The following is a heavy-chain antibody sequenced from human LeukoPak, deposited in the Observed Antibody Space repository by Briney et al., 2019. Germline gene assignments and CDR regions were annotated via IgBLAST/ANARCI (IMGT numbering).Heavy chain of an antibody. CDR3: ARDDIWSGYYYFDY. V-gene: IGHV4-38-2*02. Sequence: SETLSLTCAVSGYSISSGYYWGWIRQPPGKGLEWIGSIYHSGSTYYNPSLKSRVTISVDTSKNHFSLKLNSVTAADTAVYYCARDDIWSGYYYFDYWGQGTLVTVSS. CDR1: GYSISSGYY. J-gene: IGHJ4*02. D-gene: IGHD3-3*01. CDR2: IYHSGST.